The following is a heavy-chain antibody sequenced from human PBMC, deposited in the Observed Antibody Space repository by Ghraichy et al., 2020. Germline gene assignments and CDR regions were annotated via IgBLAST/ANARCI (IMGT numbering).Heavy chain of an antibody. D-gene: IGHD5-12*01. CDR3: ARGEATNKNNYYYYYGMDV. Sequence: VKVSCKASGYTFTSYDINWVRQATGQGLEWMGWMNPNSGNTGYAQKFQGRVTMTRNTSISTAYMELSSLRSEDTAVYYCARGEATNKNNYYYYYGMDVWGQGTTVTVSS. CDR2: MNPNSGNT. V-gene: IGHV1-8*01. CDR1: GYTFTSYD. J-gene: IGHJ6*02.